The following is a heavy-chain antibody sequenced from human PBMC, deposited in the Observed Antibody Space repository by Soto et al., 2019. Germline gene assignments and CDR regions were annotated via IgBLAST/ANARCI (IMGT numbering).Heavy chain of an antibody. CDR1: GFTFSIYA. V-gene: IGHV3-30-3*01. CDR2: ISFDGSKT. D-gene: IGHD6-13*01. Sequence: VQLVESGGGVVQPGRSLRLSCAASGFTFSIYAMNWVRQAPGKGLEWVAFISFDGSKTYYADSVKRRFTISRDNSRNTVYLQMNNLRPGDAAVYHCANLLNVAAAGTPHYYGVDVWGQGTTVTVS. J-gene: IGHJ6*02. CDR3: ANLLNVAAAGTPHYYGVDV.